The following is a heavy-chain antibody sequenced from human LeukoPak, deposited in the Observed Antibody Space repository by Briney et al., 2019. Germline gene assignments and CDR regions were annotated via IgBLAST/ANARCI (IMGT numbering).Heavy chain of an antibody. V-gene: IGHV3-21*01. CDR3: ARGQGPTGEGEAGHWFDP. CDR2: ITNSSSYI. D-gene: IGHD7-27*01. CDR1: GFTFSSYS. Sequence: GGSLRLSCAASGFTFSSYSMNWVRQAPGKGLEWVSSITNSSSYIYYADSVKGRFTISRNNSKNALYLQMISLRAEDTAVYYCARGQGPTGEGEAGHWFDPWGQGTLVTVSS. J-gene: IGHJ5*02.